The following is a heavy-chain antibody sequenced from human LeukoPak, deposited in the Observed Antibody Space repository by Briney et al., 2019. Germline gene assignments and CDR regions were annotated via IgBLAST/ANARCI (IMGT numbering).Heavy chain of an antibody. D-gene: IGHD1-26*01. CDR1: GFTFSDYA. CDR2: ISSSGSTI. CDR3: AREWELYLDY. J-gene: IGHJ4*02. V-gene: IGHV3-11*01. Sequence: GGSLRLSCVASGFTFSDYAMSWVRQAPGKGLEWVSYISSSGSTIYYADSVKGRFTISRDNAKNSLALQMNSLRAEDTAVYYCAREWELYLDYWGQGTLVTVSS.